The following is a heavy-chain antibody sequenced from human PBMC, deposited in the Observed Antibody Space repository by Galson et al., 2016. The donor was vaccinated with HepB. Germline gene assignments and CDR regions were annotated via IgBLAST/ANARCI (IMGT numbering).Heavy chain of an antibody. CDR1: GFTFRYYA. J-gene: IGHJ5*02. CDR3: AKERGWYGGPNYGS. CDR2: ISGAGGTT. V-gene: IGHV3-23*01. D-gene: IGHD2-15*01. Sequence: SLRLSCAFSGFTFRYYAMTWVRRAPGKGLAWVSDISGAGGTTHYADSVKGRFTISRDNSRDTLYLQMDRLRAADTAVYYCAKERGWYGGPNYGSWGQGTLVTVSS.